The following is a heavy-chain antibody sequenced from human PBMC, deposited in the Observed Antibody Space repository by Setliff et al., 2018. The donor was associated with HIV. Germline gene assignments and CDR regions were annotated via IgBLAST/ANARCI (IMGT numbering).Heavy chain of an antibody. J-gene: IGHJ4*02. CDR3: ARGHYSSSYFDY. CDR2: ISHNGNT. CDR1: GGSFSDYY. V-gene: IGHV4-34*01. D-gene: IGHD6-6*01. Sequence: SETLSLTCTVYGGSFSDYYWSWIRQPPGKGLEWIGEISHNGNTNYNPSLKSRVTISVDTSKNQFSLKLSSVTAAATAVYYCARGHYSSSYFDYWGQGTLVTVSS.